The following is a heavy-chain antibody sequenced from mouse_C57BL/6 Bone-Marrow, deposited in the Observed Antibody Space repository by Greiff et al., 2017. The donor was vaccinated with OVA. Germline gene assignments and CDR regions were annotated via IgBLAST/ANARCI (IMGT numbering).Heavy chain of an antibody. CDR1: GYTFTGYW. D-gene: IGHD1-1*01. CDR3: ARWGTTVVADPWYFDV. V-gene: IGHV1-9*01. CDR2: ILPGSGST. J-gene: IGHJ1*03. Sequence: VQRVESGAELMKPGASVKLSCKATGYTFTGYWIEWVKQRPGHGLEWIGEILPGSGSTNYNEKFKGKATFTADTSSNTAYMQLSSLTTEDSAIYYCARWGTTVVADPWYFDVWGTGTTVTVSS.